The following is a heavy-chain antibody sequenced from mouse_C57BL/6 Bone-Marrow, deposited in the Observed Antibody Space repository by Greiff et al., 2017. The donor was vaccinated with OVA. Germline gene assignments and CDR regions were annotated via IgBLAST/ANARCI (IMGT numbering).Heavy chain of an antibody. CDR3: TAYDSNEGFAY. Sequence: VQLQQSGAELVRPGASVKLSCPASGFNIKDDYMHWVKQRPPQGLGWIGWIDPENGDTESASKFQGKATITADKSSNTAYLQLSSLTSEDTAGYYCTAYDSNEGFAYWGQGTLVTVSA. J-gene: IGHJ3*01. V-gene: IGHV14-4*01. CDR1: GFNIKDDY. D-gene: IGHD2-5*01. CDR2: IDPENGDT.